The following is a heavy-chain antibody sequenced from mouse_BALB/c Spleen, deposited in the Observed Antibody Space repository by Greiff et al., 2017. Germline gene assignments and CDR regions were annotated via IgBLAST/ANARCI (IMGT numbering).Heavy chain of an antibody. CDR3: AREATAY. CDR1: GYTFTSYW. V-gene: IGHV1-87*01. Sequence: VKLMESGAELARPGASVKLSCKASGYTFTSYWMQWVKQRPGQGLEWIGAIYPGDGDTRYTQKFKGKATLTADKSSSTAYMQLSSLASEDSAVYYCAREATAYWGQGTLVTVSA. J-gene: IGHJ3*01. CDR2: IYPGDGDT. D-gene: IGHD3-2*02.